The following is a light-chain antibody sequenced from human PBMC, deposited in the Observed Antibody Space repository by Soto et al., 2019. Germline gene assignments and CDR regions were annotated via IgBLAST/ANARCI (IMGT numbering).Light chain of an antibody. V-gene: IGKV3-11*01. CDR3: QQRSNWLWT. Sequence: EIVLTQSPATLSLSPGERATLSCRASQSVSSYLAWYQQKPGQAPRLLIYDASNSATGIPARFSGSGSGTEFTLTISSREPEDFGVYYCQQRSNWLWTFGQGTKVEIK. CDR2: DAS. J-gene: IGKJ1*01. CDR1: QSVSSY.